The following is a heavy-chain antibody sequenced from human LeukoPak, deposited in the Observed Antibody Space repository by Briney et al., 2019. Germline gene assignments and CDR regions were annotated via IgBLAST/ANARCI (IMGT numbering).Heavy chain of an antibody. D-gene: IGHD1-26*01. J-gene: IGHJ4*02. CDR3: ARDLDQYSGRYGGFGHDF. Sequence: GASVKVSCKASGYTFTNNYLHWVRQAPGQGLEWMGWISAYNGNTNYAQKLQGRVTMTTDTSTSTAYMELGSLRSDDTAVYYCARDLDQYSGRYGGFGHDFWGQGTLVTVSS. CDR1: GYTFTNNY. CDR2: ISAYNGNT. V-gene: IGHV1-18*04.